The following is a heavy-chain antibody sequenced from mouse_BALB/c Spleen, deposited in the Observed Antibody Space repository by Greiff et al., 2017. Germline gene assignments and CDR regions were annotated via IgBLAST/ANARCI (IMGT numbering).Heavy chain of an antibody. D-gene: IGHD2-4*01. Sequence: EVMLVESGGGLVQPGGSLRLSCATSGFTFTDYYMSWVRQPPGKALEWLGFIRNKANGYTTEYSASVKGRFTISRDNSQSILYLQMNTLRAEDSATYYCATPSGGFFDYPAWFAYWGQGTLVTVSA. CDR3: ATPSGGFFDYPAWFAY. CDR2: IRNKANGYTT. J-gene: IGHJ3*01. CDR1: GFTFTDYY. V-gene: IGHV7-3*02.